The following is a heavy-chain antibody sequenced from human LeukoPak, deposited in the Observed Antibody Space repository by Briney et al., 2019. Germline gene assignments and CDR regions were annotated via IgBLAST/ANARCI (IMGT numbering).Heavy chain of an antibody. CDR3: AKAEDI. J-gene: IGHJ3*02. CDR1: GFTVSSSY. CDR2: ISYDGSNK. Sequence: GGSLRLSCAASGFTVSSSYMSWVRQAPGKGLEWVAVISYDGSNKYYADSVKGRFTISRDNSKNTLYLQMNSLRAEDTAVYYCAKAEDIWGQGTMVTVSS. V-gene: IGHV3-30*18.